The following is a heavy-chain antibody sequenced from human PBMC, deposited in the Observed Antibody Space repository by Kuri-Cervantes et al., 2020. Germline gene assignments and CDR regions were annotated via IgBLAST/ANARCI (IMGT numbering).Heavy chain of an antibody. CDR2: IYWQIGVI. CDR3: TRDISPGGADV. V-gene: IGHV3-9*02. Sequence: SLKISCVASGFSSQDHAMHWVRQAPGKGLEWVSGIYWQIGVIDYADSVRGRFTTSRGTAKNSLYLQINSLRPEDTALYYCTRDISPGGADVWGQGTTVTVSS. CDR1: GFSSQDHA. D-gene: IGHD3-10*01. J-gene: IGHJ6*02.